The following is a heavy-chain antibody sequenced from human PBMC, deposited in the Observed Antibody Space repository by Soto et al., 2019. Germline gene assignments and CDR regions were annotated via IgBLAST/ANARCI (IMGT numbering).Heavy chain of an antibody. V-gene: IGHV4-4*02. CDR2: IYHTGTT. Sequence: SETLSLTCAVSGDFISRNNWWTWVRQAPGKGLEWIGEIYHTGTTTYNPSLETRVTMSVDKSKNQFSLRLTSVTAADTAVYYCAKVIGYSYRNPLDYWGQGTLVTVSS. J-gene: IGHJ4*02. CDR1: GDFISRNNW. CDR3: AKVIGYSYRNPLDY. D-gene: IGHD5-18*01.